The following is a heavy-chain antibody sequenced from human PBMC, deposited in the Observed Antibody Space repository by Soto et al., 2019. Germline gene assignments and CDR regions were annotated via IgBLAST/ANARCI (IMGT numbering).Heavy chain of an antibody. V-gene: IGHV3-21*01. CDR1: GFTFSSYT. Sequence: EVQLVESGGGLVKPGGSLRLSCAASGFTFSSYTMNWVRQAPGKGLEWVSSISSSSTYIYYADSVTGRFTISRDNAKNSLFLQMNSLRAEDTAVYYCARETGSYNWNDGLMDVWDQGTTVTVSS. CDR2: ISSSSTYI. D-gene: IGHD1-20*01. J-gene: IGHJ6*02. CDR3: ARETGSYNWNDGLMDV.